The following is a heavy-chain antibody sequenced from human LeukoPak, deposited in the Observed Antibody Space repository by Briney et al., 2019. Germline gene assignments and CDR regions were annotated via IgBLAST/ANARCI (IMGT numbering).Heavy chain of an antibody. CDR2: IYYSGST. D-gene: IGHD1-14*01. CDR3: ARDIKMGYNWFDP. V-gene: IGHV4-59*01. CDR1: GGSISSYY. Sequence: SETLSLTCTVSGGSISSYYWSWIRQPPGKGLEWIGYIYYSGSTNYNPSLKSRVTISVDTSKNQFSLKLSSVTAADTAVYYCARDIKMGYNWFDPWGQGTLVTVSS. J-gene: IGHJ5*02.